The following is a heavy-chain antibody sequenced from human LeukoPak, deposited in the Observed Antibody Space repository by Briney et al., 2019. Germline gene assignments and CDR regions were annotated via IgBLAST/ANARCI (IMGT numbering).Heavy chain of an antibody. D-gene: IGHD5-24*01. J-gene: IGHJ4*02. Sequence: GGSLRLSCAASGFTFSSYGMSWVRQAPGKGLEWVSAISGSGGSTYYADSVKGRFTISRDNSKNTLYLQVNSLRAEDTAVYYCAKAGWLQWTQYYFDYWGQGTLVTVSS. CDR2: ISGSGGST. CDR1: GFTFSSYG. V-gene: IGHV3-23*01. CDR3: AKAGWLQWTQYYFDY.